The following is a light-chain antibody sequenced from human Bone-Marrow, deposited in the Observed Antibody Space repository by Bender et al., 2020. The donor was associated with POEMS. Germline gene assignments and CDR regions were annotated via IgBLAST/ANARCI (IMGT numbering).Light chain of an antibody. CDR2: GNS. CDR1: SSNIGAGYD. J-gene: IGLJ3*02. CDR3: AAWDDSLRGPL. V-gene: IGLV1-50*01. Sequence: QSVLTQPPSVSGAPGQRVTISCTGSSSNIGAGYDVHWYQQLPGTVPKLLIHGNSNRPSGVPDRFSGSKSGTSASLTISGLRSEDEADYYCAAWDDSLRGPLFGGGTKLTVL.